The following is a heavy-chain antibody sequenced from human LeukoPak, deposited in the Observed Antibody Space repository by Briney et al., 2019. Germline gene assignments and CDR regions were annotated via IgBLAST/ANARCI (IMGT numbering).Heavy chain of an antibody. J-gene: IGHJ4*02. Sequence: PGRSLRLSCAASGFTFSSHAMHWVRQAPGKGLEWVAVISYDGSNKYYADSVKGRFTVSRDNSKNTLYLQMNSLRAEDTAVYYCAREDIAAAGTCLDYWGQGTLVTVSS. CDR3: AREDIAAAGTCLDY. V-gene: IGHV3-30-3*01. CDR2: ISYDGSNK. D-gene: IGHD6-13*01. CDR1: GFTFSSHA.